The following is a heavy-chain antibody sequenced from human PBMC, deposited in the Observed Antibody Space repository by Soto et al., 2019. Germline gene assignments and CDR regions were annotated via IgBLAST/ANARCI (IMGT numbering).Heavy chain of an antibody. CDR2: ISGSGGST. Sequence: EVQLLESGGGLVQPGGSLRLSCAASGFTFSSYAMSWVRQAPGKGLEWVSAISGSGGSTYYADSVKGRFTISRDNSKNTLYLQMNSLRAEDTAVYYCASSRRPVTGGYYFDYWGQGTLVTVSS. CDR3: ASSRRPVTGGYYFDY. CDR1: GFTFSSYA. J-gene: IGHJ4*02. V-gene: IGHV3-23*01. D-gene: IGHD2-21*02.